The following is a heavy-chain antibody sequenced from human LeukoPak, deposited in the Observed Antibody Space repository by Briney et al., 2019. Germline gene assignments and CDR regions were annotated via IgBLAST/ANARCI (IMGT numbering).Heavy chain of an antibody. J-gene: IGHJ4*02. Sequence: SETLSLTCAVSGYFISSGFYWGWIRQPPGKGLEWIGGIYHSGSTYYNPSLKSRLTISVDTSKNQFSLKLFSVTDADTAVYYCARFVGAATTSHVDYWGQGTLVTVSS. CDR1: GYFISSGFY. D-gene: IGHD1-26*01. V-gene: IGHV4-38-2*01. CDR2: IYHSGST. CDR3: ARFVGAATTSHVDY.